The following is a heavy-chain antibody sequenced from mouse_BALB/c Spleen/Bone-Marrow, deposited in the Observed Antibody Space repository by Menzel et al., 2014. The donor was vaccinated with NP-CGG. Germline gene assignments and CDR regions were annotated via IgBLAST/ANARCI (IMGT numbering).Heavy chain of an antibody. CDR3: ARLSYYGRFAY. Sequence: VQLQQSGGGLVQPGGSLKLSCAASGFDFSRYWMSWVRRAPGKGLEWIGEINPDSSTINYTPSRKDKFIISRDNAKNTLYLQMSKVRSEDTALYYCARLSYYGRFAYWGQGTQVTVSA. D-gene: IGHD1-1*01. CDR2: INPDSSTI. CDR1: GFDFSRYW. J-gene: IGHJ3*01. V-gene: IGHV4-1*02.